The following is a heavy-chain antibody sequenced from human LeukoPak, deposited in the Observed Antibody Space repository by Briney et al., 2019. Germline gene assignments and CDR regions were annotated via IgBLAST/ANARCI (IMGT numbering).Heavy chain of an antibody. Sequence: GASVKVSCKASGYTFTSYGISWVRQAPGQGLEWMGWISAYNGNTNYAQKLQGRVTMTTDTSTSTAYMELRSLRSDDTAVYYCARASEPLIVDTSSFDYWGQGTLVTVSS. J-gene: IGHJ4*02. CDR1: GYTFTSYG. V-gene: IGHV1-18*01. D-gene: IGHD1-26*01. CDR3: ARASEPLIVDTSSFDY. CDR2: ISAYNGNT.